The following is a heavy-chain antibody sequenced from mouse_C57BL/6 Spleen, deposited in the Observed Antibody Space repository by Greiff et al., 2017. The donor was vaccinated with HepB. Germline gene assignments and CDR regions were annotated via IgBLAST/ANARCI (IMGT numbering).Heavy chain of an antibody. V-gene: IGHV1-15*01. Sequence: VQLQQSGAELVRPGASVTLSCKASGYTFTDYEMHWVKQTPVHGLEWIGAIDPETGGTAYNQKFKGKAILTADESSSTAYMELRSLTSEDSAVYYCTRDYGSSYYYWGQGTLVTVSA. D-gene: IGHD1-1*01. J-gene: IGHJ3*01. CDR2: IDPETGGT. CDR3: TRDYGSSYYY. CDR1: GYTFTDYE.